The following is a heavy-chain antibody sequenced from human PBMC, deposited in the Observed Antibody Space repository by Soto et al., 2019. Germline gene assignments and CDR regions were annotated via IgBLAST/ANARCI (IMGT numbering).Heavy chain of an antibody. D-gene: IGHD1-26*01. CDR3: AKNQGVELVPLATVDWFDP. V-gene: IGHV3-23*01. CDR1: GLTLKNLA. CDR2: ISGSGFKK. Sequence: GGSLRLPCAASGLTLKNLARSWVRQAPGKGLVWISSISGSGFKKYYADSVKGRFTISRDNSKSTVYLELNNLSAEDTAVYHCAKNQGVELVPLATVDWFDPWGQGSVGTVS. J-gene: IGHJ5*02.